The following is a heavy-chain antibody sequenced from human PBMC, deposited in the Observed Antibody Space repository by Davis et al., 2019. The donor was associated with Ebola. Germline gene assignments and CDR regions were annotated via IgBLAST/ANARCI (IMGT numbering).Heavy chain of an antibody. J-gene: IGHJ6*02. Sequence: GESLKISCVGSGFTFSRDWMTWLRQASGKGLEWVGRIRSKANSYATAYAASVKGRFTISRDDSKNTAHLQMNSLRTEDTAVYYCSSSDYYGIDVWGQGTTVTVSS. CDR1: GFTFSRDW. CDR3: SSSDYYGIDV. CDR2: IRSKANSYAT. V-gene: IGHV3-73*01.